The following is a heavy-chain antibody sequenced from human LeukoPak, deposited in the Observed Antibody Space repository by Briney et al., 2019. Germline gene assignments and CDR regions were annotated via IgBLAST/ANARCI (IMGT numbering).Heavy chain of an antibody. CDR3: AKDDQVATIGHFDY. CDR2: IRYDGSNK. J-gene: IGHJ4*02. Sequence: PGGSLRLSCAASGFTFSSYGMHWVRQAPGKGLEWVAFIRYDGSNKYYADSVKGRFTISRDNSKNTLYLQMNSLRAEDTAVYYCAKDDQVATIGHFDYRGQGTLVTVSS. CDR1: GFTFSSYG. D-gene: IGHD5-12*01. V-gene: IGHV3-30*02.